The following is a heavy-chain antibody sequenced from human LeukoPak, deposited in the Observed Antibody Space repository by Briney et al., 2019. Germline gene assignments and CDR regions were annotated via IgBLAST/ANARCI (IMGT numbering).Heavy chain of an antibody. V-gene: IGHV4-39*07. CDR3: ARGPRYCSSTSCYKRGWFDP. D-gene: IGHD2-2*02. Sequence: SETLSLTCTVSGDSISRSTYYWSWIRQPPGKGLEWIGEINHSGSTNYNPSLKSRVTISVDTSKNQFSLKLSSVTAADTAVYYCARGPRYCSSTSCYKRGWFDPWGQGTLVTVSS. CDR1: GDSISRSTYY. CDR2: INHSGST. J-gene: IGHJ5*02.